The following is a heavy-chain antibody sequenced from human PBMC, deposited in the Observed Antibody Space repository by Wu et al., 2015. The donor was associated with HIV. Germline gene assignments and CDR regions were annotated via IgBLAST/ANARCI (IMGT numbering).Heavy chain of an antibody. J-gene: IGHJ4*02. Sequence: QVQLVQSGAEVKKPGSSVKISCKTSGGTSSNYAINWVRQAPGQGLEWVGRIIPMFGASDYARKFQGRVTITADDSTSTVYMELRSLRSQDTALYFCARRQQLVDQWGQGTLVTVSS. V-gene: IGHV1-69*13. CDR2: IIPMFGAS. D-gene: IGHD6-13*01. CDR1: GGTSSNYA. CDR3: ARRQQLVDQ.